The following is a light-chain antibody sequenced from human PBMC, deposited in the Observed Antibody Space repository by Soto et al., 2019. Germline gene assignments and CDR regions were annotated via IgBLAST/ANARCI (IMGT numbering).Light chain of an antibody. V-gene: IGKV1-5*03. Sequence: DIQMTQSPSTLSASVGDRVTITCRASQSISSWLAWYQQKPAKAPKLLIYKASSLESGVPSRFSGSGYGTEFTLPISSLQPDDLATYYCQQYNSYPTFGPGTKVDIK. CDR2: KAS. CDR3: QQYNSYPT. CDR1: QSISSW. J-gene: IGKJ3*01.